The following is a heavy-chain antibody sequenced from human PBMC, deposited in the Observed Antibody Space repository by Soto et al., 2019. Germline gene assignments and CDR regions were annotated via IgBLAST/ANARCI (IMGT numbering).Heavy chain of an antibody. CDR3: ARFGYYDYNWGGYRNAIFDY. CDR2: INHSGST. Sequence: SETLSLTCAVYGGSFSGYYWSWIRQPPGKGLEWIGEINHSGSTNYNPSLKSRVTISVDTSKNQFSLKLSSVTAADTAVYYCARFGYYDYNWGGYRNAIFDYWGQGTLVTVSS. D-gene: IGHD3-16*02. CDR1: GGSFSGYY. V-gene: IGHV4-34*01. J-gene: IGHJ4*02.